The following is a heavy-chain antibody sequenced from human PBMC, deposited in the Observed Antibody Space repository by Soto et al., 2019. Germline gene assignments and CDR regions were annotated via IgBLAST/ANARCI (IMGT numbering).Heavy chain of an antibody. Sequence: GESLKISCNGSGYSFTSYWISWVRQMPGKGLEWMGRIDPSDSYTNYSPSFQGHVTISADKSISTAYLQWSSLKASDTAMYYCASSRGYSSSLAFDYWGQGTLVTVSS. CDR2: IDPSDSYT. CDR1: GYSFTSYW. D-gene: IGHD6-13*01. V-gene: IGHV5-10-1*01. CDR3: ASSRGYSSSLAFDY. J-gene: IGHJ4*02.